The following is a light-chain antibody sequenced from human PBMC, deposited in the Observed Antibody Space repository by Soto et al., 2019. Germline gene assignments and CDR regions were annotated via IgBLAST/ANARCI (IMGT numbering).Light chain of an antibody. Sequence: EILMTQSPATLSVSPGETVTVSCRASRSVSNRLAWYQHKPGQAPRLLISGASYGATGIPPKFSGSGSGTEFSLTVDSLQSDDIAVYYCQQYYNWPVTFGGGTKVDIK. J-gene: IGKJ4*01. CDR2: GAS. CDR1: RSVSNR. V-gene: IGKV3-15*01. CDR3: QQYYNWPVT.